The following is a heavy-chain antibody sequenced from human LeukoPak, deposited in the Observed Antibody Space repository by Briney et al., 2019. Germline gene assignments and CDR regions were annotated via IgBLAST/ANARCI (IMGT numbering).Heavy chain of an antibody. D-gene: IGHD5-18*01. J-gene: IGHJ6*02. Sequence: PGGSLRLSCTTSGFNFGDHAMNWVRQAPGKGLEWVGFIRSKAYRGTTEYAASVKGIFTISRDDSKSVVYLQMNSLKSEDTAVYYCSRGPIQLWVHNGVDVWGQGTTVTVSS. V-gene: IGHV3-49*04. CDR2: IRSKAYRGTT. CDR3: SRGPIQLWVHNGVDV. CDR1: GFNFGDHA.